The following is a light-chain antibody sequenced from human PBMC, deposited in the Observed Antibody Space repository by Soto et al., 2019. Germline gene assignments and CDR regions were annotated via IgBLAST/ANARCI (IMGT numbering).Light chain of an antibody. CDR3: AAWDDSLNGYV. J-gene: IGLJ1*01. CDR1: ISNIGSNT. V-gene: IGLV1-44*01. CDR2: SNN. Sequence: QSVLTQPPSASGTPGQRVTISCSGSISNIGSNTVNWYQQLPGTAPKLLIYSNNQRPSGVPDRFSGSKSGTSVSLAISGLQSEDAADYYCAAWDDSLNGYVFGTGTKVTV.